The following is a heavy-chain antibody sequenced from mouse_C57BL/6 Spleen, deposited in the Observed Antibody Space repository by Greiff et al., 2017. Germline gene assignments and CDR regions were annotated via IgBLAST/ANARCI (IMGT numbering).Heavy chain of an antibody. Sequence: QVQLQQPGAELVRPGSSVKLSCKASGYTFTSYWMHWVKQRPIQGLEWIGNIDPSDSETHYNQKFKDKATLTVDKSSSTAYMQLSSLTSEDSAVYYGARYYYGSSPLWYFDVWGTGTTVTVSS. V-gene: IGHV1-52*01. CDR2: IDPSDSET. CDR1: GYTFTSYW. CDR3: ARYYYGSSPLWYFDV. J-gene: IGHJ1*03. D-gene: IGHD1-1*01.